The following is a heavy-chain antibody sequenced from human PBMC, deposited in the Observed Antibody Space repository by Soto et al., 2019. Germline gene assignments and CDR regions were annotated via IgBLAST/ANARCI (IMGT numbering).Heavy chain of an antibody. Sequence: ASVKVSCKASGYTFTGYYMHWVRQAPGQGLEWMGWINPNSGGTNYAQKFQGRVTMTRDTSISTAYMELSRLRSDDTAVYYCASRPYYYDSSGPFDYWGQGTLVTVSS. J-gene: IGHJ4*02. D-gene: IGHD3-22*01. CDR3: ASRPYYYDSSGPFDY. CDR1: GYTFTGYY. CDR2: INPNSGGT. V-gene: IGHV1-2*02.